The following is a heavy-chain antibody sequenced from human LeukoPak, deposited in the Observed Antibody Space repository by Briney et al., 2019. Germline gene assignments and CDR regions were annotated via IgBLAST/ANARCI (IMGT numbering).Heavy chain of an antibody. D-gene: IGHD1-26*01. J-gene: IGHJ3*02. CDR1: GFIFSSYW. V-gene: IGHV3-7*01. CDR2: INQDGSEK. Sequence: GGSLRLSCAASGFIFSSYWMSWVRQAPGKGLEWVANINQDGSEKRYVDSVKGRFTISRDNAKNSLSLQMNSLRAEDTAVYYCARVSKYSGSYNAFDIWGQGTMVSVSS. CDR3: ARVSKYSGSYNAFDI.